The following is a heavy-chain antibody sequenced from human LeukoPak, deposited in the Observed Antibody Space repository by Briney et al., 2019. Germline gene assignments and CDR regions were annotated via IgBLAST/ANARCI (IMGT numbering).Heavy chain of an antibody. V-gene: IGHV1-46*01. CDR3: ARTYYYDSSASYGMDV. CDR1: GYTFTRYY. D-gene: IGHD3-22*01. CDR2: INPSGGST. Sequence: ASAKVSCKASGYTFTRYYMHWVRQAPGQGLEWMGIINPSGGSTSYAQKFQGRVTMTRDTPTSTVYMELSSLRSEDTAVYYCARTYYYDSSASYGMDVWGQGTTVTVSS. J-gene: IGHJ6*02.